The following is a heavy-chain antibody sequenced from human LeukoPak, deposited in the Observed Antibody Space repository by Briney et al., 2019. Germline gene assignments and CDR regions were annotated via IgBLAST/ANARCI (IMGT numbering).Heavy chain of an antibody. CDR1: GFTFSSYW. CDR3: ARDWYYRMDV. J-gene: IGHJ6*02. V-gene: IGHV3-74*01. Sequence: GGSLRLSCAASGFTFSSYWMHWVRQAPGEGLVWVSLIKGDGSGTTYADSVKGRFTISRGNAKNTLYLQMNSLRAEDTAVYYCARDWYYRMDVWGQGTTVTVSS. CDR2: IKGDGSGT. D-gene: IGHD1-14*01.